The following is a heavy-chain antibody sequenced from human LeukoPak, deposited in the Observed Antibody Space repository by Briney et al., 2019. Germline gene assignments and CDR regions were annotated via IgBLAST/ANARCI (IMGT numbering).Heavy chain of an antibody. V-gene: IGHV3-30*03. CDR2: ISYDGSNK. J-gene: IGHJ6*01. Sequence: GGSLRLSCAASGFTFSSYGMHWVRQAPGEGLEWVAVISYDGSNKYYADSVKGRFTISRDYSKNTLYLQMNSLRVEDTAVYYCARTRVSTGQYYGMDVWGHGTKVAVSS. D-gene: IGHD5/OR15-5a*01. CDR1: GFTFSSYG. CDR3: ARTRVSTGQYYGMDV.